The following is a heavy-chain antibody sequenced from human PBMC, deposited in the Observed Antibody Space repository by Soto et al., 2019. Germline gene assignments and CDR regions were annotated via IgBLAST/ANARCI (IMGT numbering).Heavy chain of an antibody. V-gene: IGHV3-9*01. Sequence: PGGSLRLSCAASGFTFDDYAMHWVRQAPGKGLEWVSGVNWNSGRRDYADTVKGRFTISRDNAKNTLYLQMNRRRAEDTFVYFFAFVGLFWNGYYWYYFDFWGQGTLVTVSS. CDR1: GFTFDDYA. CDR3: AFVGLFWNGYYWYYFDF. D-gene: IGHD3-3*01. CDR2: VNWNSGRR. J-gene: IGHJ4*02.